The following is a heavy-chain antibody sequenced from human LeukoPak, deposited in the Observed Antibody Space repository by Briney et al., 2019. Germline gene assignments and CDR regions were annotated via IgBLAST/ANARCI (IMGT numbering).Heavy chain of an antibody. J-gene: IGHJ4*02. Sequence: SETLSLTCAVYGGSFSGYYWSWIRQPPGKGLEWIGEIDHSGSTNYNPSLKSRVTISVDTSKNQFSLKLSSVTAADTAVYYCARGPRIVEVPAAISPIDYWGQGTLVTVSS. CDR2: IDHSGST. CDR3: ARGPRIVEVPAAISPIDY. D-gene: IGHD2-2*02. CDR1: GGSFSGYY. V-gene: IGHV4-34*01.